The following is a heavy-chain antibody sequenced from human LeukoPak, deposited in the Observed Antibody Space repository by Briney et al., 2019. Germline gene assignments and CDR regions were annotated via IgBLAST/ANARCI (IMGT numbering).Heavy chain of an antibody. J-gene: IGHJ4*02. CDR1: GYTFTSYT. Sequence: GASVKVSCKASGYTFTSYTMHWVRQAPGQRLEWMGWINAGNGNTEYLQKFQGRVTITRDTSASTAYMELSSLRSEDTAVYYCARGIAVAGNYFDYWGQGTLVTVSS. D-gene: IGHD6-19*01. CDR3: ARGIAVAGNYFDY. CDR2: INAGNGNT. V-gene: IGHV1-3*01.